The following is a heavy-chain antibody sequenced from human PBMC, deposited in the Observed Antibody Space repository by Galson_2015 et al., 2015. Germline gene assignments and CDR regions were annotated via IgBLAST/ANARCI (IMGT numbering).Heavy chain of an antibody. CDR2: VDPEDGET. V-gene: IGHV1-69-2*01. J-gene: IGHJ5*02. Sequence: VKVSCKVSGYTFTDYYMHWVQQAPGKGLEWMGLVDPEDGETIYAEKFQGRVTITADTSTDTAYMELSSLRSEDTAVYYCATSPDPDSSGPNWFDPWGQGTLVTVSS. CDR1: GYTFTDYY. D-gene: IGHD3-22*01. CDR3: ATSPDPDSSGPNWFDP.